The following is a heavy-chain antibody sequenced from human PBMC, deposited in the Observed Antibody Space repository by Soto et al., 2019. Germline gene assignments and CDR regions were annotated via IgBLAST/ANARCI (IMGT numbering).Heavy chain of an antibody. CDR3: ARGFRSQYHFWSGYTNWFDP. CDR1: GGSISSGGYS. D-gene: IGHD3-3*01. Sequence: SETLSLTCAVSGGSISSGGYSWSWIRQPPGKGLEWIGYIYHSGSTYYNPSLKSRVTTSVDRSKNQFSLKLSSVTAADTAVYYCARGFRSQYHFWSGYTNWFDPWGQGTLVTVS. V-gene: IGHV4-30-2*01. J-gene: IGHJ5*02. CDR2: IYHSGST.